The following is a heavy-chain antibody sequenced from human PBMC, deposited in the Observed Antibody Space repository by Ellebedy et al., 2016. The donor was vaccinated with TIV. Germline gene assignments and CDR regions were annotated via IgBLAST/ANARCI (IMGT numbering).Heavy chain of an antibody. Sequence: GGSLRLXXAASGITFSSYAMHWVRQAPGRGLEWVAYISYDGTNKVYSDSVKGRFTISRDNSKNTLYLQMNSLRSDDAALYYCAYVREVGAIPDFFDSWGQGTLVTVSS. CDR2: ISYDGTNK. J-gene: IGHJ4*02. CDR3: AYVREVGAIPDFFDS. D-gene: IGHD1-26*01. V-gene: IGHV3-30-3*01. CDR1: GITFSSYA.